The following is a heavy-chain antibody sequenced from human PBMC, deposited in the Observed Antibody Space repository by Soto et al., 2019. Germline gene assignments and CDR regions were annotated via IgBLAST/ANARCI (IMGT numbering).Heavy chain of an antibody. CDR2: NYHSGYT. V-gene: IGHV4-30-2*01. CDR1: GGSISSGGYS. CDR3: ASDQLGGNWIDP. Sequence: QLQLQEAGSGLVKPSQTLSLTCAVSGGSISSGGYSWNWIRQPPGKGLEWIGYNYHSGYTYYTPSLKSRVTISVDKSKKQFCLNLSSVTAAYTAVNYCASDQLGGNWIDPWGPGTLVTVSS. J-gene: IGHJ5*02. D-gene: IGHD3-10*01.